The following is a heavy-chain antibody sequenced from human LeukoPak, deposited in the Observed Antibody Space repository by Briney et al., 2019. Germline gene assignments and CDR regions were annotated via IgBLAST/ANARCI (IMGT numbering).Heavy chain of an antibody. Sequence: ASVKVSCKASGYTFTAFYIHWVRQAPGQGLEWMGWINPNSGGINYAQKFQGRVTMTRDTSISAAYMQLSSLRSDDTAVYYCARGWNGGSLNWFDPWGQGTLVAVSS. D-gene: IGHD1-26*01. CDR1: GYTFTAFY. J-gene: IGHJ5*02. CDR3: ARGWNGGSLNWFDP. V-gene: IGHV1-2*02. CDR2: INPNSGGI.